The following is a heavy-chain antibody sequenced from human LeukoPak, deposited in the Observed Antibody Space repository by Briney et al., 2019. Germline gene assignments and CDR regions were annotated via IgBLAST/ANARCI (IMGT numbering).Heavy chain of an antibody. CDR1: GYTFTNYG. V-gene: IGHV1-18*01. CDR3: ARDHSSSSQLLDY. Sequence: GASVKVSCKTSGYTFTNYGFSWVRQAPGQGLEWMGWISAYNGDTHYAQNLQGRVTLTTDTSTTTAYMELRSLRSDDTAVYYCARDHSSSSQLLDYWGQGALVTVSS. D-gene: IGHD6-13*01. J-gene: IGHJ4*02. CDR2: ISAYNGDT.